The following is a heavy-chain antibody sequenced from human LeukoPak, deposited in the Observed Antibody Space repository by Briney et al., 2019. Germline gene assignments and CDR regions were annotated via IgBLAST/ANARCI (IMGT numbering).Heavy chain of an antibody. Sequence: GGSLRLSCAASGFTFSSHWMSWVRQAPGKGLEWVANIKQDGSEKYYVDSVKGRFTISRDNAKNSLYLQMNSLRAEDTALYHCARGLYDSSGSPGDYWGQGTLVTVSS. V-gene: IGHV3-7*03. CDR2: IKQDGSEK. CDR1: GFTFSSHW. J-gene: IGHJ4*02. CDR3: ARGLYDSSGSPGDY. D-gene: IGHD3-22*01.